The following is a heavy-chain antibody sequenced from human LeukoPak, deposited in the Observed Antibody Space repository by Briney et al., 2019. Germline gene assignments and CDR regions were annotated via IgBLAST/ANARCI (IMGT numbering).Heavy chain of an antibody. D-gene: IGHD5-24*01. CDR2: INPNSGGT. CDR1: GHTFTGYY. CDR3: ARDSRDGYNYVDY. Sequence: ASVKVSCKASGHTFTGYYMHWVRQAPGQGLEWMGWINPNSGGTNYAQKFQGRVTMTRGTSISTAYMELSRLRSDDTAVYYCARDSRDGYNYVDYWGQGTLVTVSS. V-gene: IGHV1-2*02. J-gene: IGHJ4*02.